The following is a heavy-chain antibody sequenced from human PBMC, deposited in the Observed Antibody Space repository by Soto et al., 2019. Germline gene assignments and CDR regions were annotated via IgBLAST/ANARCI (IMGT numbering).Heavy chain of an antibody. CDR3: ARGGYSDYARGLDY. V-gene: IGHV3-74*03. J-gene: IGHJ4*02. CDR1: GFTFSSYW. Sequence: EVQLVESGGGLVQPGGSRRLSCAASGFTFSSYWMHWVRQAPGTGLVWVSRINGDGSSTTYADSVKGRFAISRDNAKNTLYLQVNSLRAEDTAVYYCARGGYSDYARGLDYWGQGTLVTVSS. CDR2: INGDGSST. D-gene: IGHD4-17*01.